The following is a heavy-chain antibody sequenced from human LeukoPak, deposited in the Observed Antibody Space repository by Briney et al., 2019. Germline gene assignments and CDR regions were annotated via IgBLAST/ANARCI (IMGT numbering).Heavy chain of an antibody. CDR3: AKDSSSWYFDY. D-gene: IGHD6-13*01. V-gene: IGHV3-23*01. CDR2: ITGSGGRA. J-gene: IGHJ4*02. CDR1: GFTFSSYA. Sequence: GGSLRLSCAASGFTFSSYAMNWVRQAPGKGLEWVSAITGSGGRAYYADSVKGRFTVSRDNSKNTLYLQMNSLRAEDTAVYYCAKDSSSWYFDYWGQGTLVTVSS.